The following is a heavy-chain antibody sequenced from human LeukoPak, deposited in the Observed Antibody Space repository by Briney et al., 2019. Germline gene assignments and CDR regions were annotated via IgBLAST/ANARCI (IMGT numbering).Heavy chain of an antibody. CDR3: ARSAQYLFYYFYYYMDV. CDR1: GFNFSSYW. Sequence: GGSLILFRATSGFNFSSYWMSWVRQAPGKGLEWVANIKQNGREKYYVKSVKGRFTISRDKAKNSLYLQMNSLRAEDTAVYDFARSAQYLFYYFYYYMDVWGKGTTVTVSS. CDR2: IKQNGREK. J-gene: IGHJ6*03. V-gene: IGHV3-7*01. D-gene: IGHD2-2*02.